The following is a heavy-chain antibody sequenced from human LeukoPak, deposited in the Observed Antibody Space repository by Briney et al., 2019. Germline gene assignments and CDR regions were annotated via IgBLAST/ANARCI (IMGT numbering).Heavy chain of an antibody. Sequence: SGGSLRLSYAASGFTFSSYNMNWVRQAPGKGLEWVSSISSSSNYIYYADSVKGRFTISRDNAKNSLFLQMNSLRAEDTAVYYCARGGRSLDYWGQGTLVTVSS. CDR3: ARGGRSLDY. CDR1: GFTFSSYN. V-gene: IGHV3-21*01. J-gene: IGHJ4*02. CDR2: ISSSSNYI.